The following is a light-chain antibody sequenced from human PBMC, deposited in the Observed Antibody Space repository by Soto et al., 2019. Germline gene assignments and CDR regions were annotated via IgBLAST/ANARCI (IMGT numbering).Light chain of an antibody. CDR2: DVS. J-gene: IGLJ1*01. CDR1: SSDVGGYNY. Sequence: QSALTQPASVSGSPGQSITISCTGTSSDVGGYNYVSWYQHHPGKAPKLMTYDVSNRPSGVSNRFSGSKSGNTASLTISGLQPEDEADYYCSSYTTSNTRQIVFGTGTKVTVL. CDR3: SSYTTSNTRQIV. V-gene: IGLV2-14*03.